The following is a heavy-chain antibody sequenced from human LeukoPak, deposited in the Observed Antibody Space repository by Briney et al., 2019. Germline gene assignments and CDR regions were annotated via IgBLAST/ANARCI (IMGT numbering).Heavy chain of an antibody. V-gene: IGHV3-30*03. CDR1: GFTFSSHG. CDR2: ISDDGSNK. CDR3: AGLGYDYVWGSYRRTFDY. D-gene: IGHD3-16*02. Sequence: PGRSLRLSCAASGFTFSSHGMHWVRQAPGKGLEWVAVISDDGSNKYFADSVRGRFTISRDNSKNTLSLHMNGLRAEDTAVYYCAGLGYDYVWGSYRRTFDYWGQGTLVTVSS. J-gene: IGHJ4*02.